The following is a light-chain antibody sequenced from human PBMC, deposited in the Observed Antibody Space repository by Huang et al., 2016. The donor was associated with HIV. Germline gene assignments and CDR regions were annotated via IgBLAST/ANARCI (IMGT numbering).Light chain of an antibody. CDR1: QSISTN. V-gene: IGKV3-15*01. CDR3: QQYYSRPPYT. J-gene: IGKJ2*01. Sequence: DIVMTPSPATLSVSPGEVATRSCTASQSISTNLAWYQQKPSQAPRLLIYGAFTRATGIPARFSGSASGTECSLTISSLQTEDFAVYYCQQYYSRPPYTFGQGTKLEIK. CDR2: GAF.